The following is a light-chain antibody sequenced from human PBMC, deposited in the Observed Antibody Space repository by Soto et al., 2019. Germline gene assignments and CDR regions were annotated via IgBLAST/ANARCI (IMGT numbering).Light chain of an antibody. CDR2: AAS. CDR3: QQGYSNPWT. V-gene: IGKV1-39*01. J-gene: IGKJ1*01. CDR1: QTVNTY. Sequence: DIQMTQSPSSLSASIGDRVTITCRASQTVNTYLHWYQQKPGKAPKLLIYAASNLQSGVPSRFSGSVSGTNFPLSLNSLQPEDFATYYCQQGYSNPWTFGQGTKVEIK.